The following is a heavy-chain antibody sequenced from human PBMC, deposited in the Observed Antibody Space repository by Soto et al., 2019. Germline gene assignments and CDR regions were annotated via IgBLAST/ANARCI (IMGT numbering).Heavy chain of an antibody. CDR3: ATYTVGEGGRGY. CDR2: HHSDST. CDR1: GGSMRGQH. J-gene: IGHJ4*02. Sequence: QVQLQESGPGLVKPSETLSLTCTGSGGSMRGQHWSWIRQPPGKGLEWIGHHSDSTNYNPSLTSRITISTDPSKNQFSLKLSSVTAADTAVYYCATYTVGEGGRGYWGQGTLVTVSS. V-gene: IGHV4-4*09. D-gene: IGHD3-16*01.